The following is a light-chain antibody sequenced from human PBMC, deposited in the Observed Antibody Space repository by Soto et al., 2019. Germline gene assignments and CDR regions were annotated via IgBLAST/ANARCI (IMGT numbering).Light chain of an antibody. J-gene: IGKJ4*01. V-gene: IGKV2-28*01. CDR3: MQALQTPGLT. CDR1: QSLLHSNGYNY. CDR2: LGS. Sequence: IVMTQSPLSLPVTPAEPASISCRSSQSLLHSNGYNYLDWYLQKPGQSPQLLTYLGSNRASGVPDRFSGSGSGTDFTLRISRVEAEDVGVYYCMQALQTPGLTFGGGTKVDIK.